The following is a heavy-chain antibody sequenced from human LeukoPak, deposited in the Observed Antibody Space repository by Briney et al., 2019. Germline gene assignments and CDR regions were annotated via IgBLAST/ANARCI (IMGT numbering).Heavy chain of an antibody. CDR3: ASSPLTSTIAAGAI. J-gene: IGHJ4*02. CDR2: FFYSGST. CDR1: GDSISSSSHY. Sequence: PSETLSLTCTVSGDSISSSSHYWGWIRQPPGKGLEWITSFFYSGSTYYNPSLRSRVTISVDTSKNQFSLKLSSVTAADTAVYYCASSPLTSTIAAGAIGGKGTLVTVSS. D-gene: IGHD6-13*01. V-gene: IGHV4-39*01.